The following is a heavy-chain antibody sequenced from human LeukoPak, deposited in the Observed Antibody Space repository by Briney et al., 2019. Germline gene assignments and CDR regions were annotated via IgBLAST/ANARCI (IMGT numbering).Heavy chain of an antibody. D-gene: IGHD3-10*01. CDR1: GFSLSTSGVG. V-gene: IGHV2-5*02. Sequence: GSGPTLVKPTQTLTLTCTFSGFSLSTSGVGAGWIRQPPGKALEWLALIYWDDDKRYSPSLKSRLTITKDTSKNQVVLTMTNMDPVDTATYYCAHRRPTYGSGSYNFDYWGQGTLVTVSS. CDR2: IYWDDDK. J-gene: IGHJ4*02. CDR3: AHRRPTYGSGSYNFDY.